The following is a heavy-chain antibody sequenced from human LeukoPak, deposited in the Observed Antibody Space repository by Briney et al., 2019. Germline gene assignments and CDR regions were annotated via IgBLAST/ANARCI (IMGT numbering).Heavy chain of an antibody. CDR2: IDWDDDT. J-gene: IGHJ4*02. V-gene: IGHV2-70*04. Sequence: SGPALVKPTQTLTLTCTFSGFSLSTSGMRVSWIRQPPGKALEWLARIDWDDDTFYTTSLKTRLTISKDTSKNLVVLTMTNMDPVDTATYYCARISGRDDSLRLDYWGQGTLVTVSS. CDR3: ARISGRDDSLRLDY. CDR1: GFSLSTSGMR. D-gene: IGHD5-24*01.